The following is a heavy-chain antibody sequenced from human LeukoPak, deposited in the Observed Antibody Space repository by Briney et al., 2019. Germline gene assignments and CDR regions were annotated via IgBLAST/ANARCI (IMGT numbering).Heavy chain of an antibody. J-gene: IGHJ4*02. Sequence: SETLSLTCTVSGGSISSYYWSWIRQPPGKGLEWIGYIYYSGSTNYNPSLKSRVTISVDTSKNQFSLKLRSVTAADTAAYYCARGGHSYGTFDSWGRGALVSVSS. CDR1: GGSISSYY. CDR3: ARGGHSYGTFDS. V-gene: IGHV4-59*08. D-gene: IGHD3-16*01. CDR2: IYYSGST.